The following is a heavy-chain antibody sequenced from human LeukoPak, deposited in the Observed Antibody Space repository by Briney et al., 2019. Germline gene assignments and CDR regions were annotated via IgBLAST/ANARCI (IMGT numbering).Heavy chain of an antibody. Sequence: PGGSLRLSCAVSGFTFSDTYMTWIRQAPGKGLESLSYISPSGTDISYADSVKGRFTISRDNAKNSLYLQMNSLRAEDTAVYYCARVESDWNEPRFDYWGQGTLVTVSS. CDR1: GFTFSDTY. CDR3: ARVESDWNEPRFDY. J-gene: IGHJ4*02. V-gene: IGHV3-11*04. D-gene: IGHD1-1*01. CDR2: ISPSGTDI.